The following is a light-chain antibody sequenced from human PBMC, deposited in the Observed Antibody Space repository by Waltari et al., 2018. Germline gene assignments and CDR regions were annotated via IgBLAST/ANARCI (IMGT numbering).Light chain of an antibody. Sequence: SSELTQDPAVSVAMGQTVTITCQGNGLRSYYASWYQQRPGQAPILIMYDKNNRPSGVPDRFSGSNSDNTASLTITGAQAEDEASYYCHSRDSSGDVIIGGGTKLTVV. CDR1: GLRSYY. CDR3: HSRDSSGDVI. V-gene: IGLV3-19*01. CDR2: DKN. J-gene: IGLJ2*01.